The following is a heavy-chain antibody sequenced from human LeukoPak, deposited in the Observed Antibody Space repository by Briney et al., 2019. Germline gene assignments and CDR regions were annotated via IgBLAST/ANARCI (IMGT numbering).Heavy chain of an antibody. CDR3: ARRGLLWFGELIPFDY. CDR1: GYTFTSYA. CDR2: INAGNGNT. V-gene: IGHV1-3*01. D-gene: IGHD3-10*01. Sequence: ASVKVSCKASGYTFTSYAMHWVRQAPGQRLEWMGWINAGNGNTKYSQKFQGRVTITRDTSASTAYMELSSLRSEDTAVYYCARRGLLWFGELIPFDYWGQGTLVTVSS. J-gene: IGHJ4*02.